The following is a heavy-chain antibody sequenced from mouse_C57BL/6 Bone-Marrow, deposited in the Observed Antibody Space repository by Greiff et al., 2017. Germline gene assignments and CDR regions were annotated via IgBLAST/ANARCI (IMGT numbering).Heavy chain of an antibody. CDR3: ARRYHDYGGVAY. CDR1: GFTFSSYT. D-gene: IGHD2-4*01. CDR2: ISGGGGNT. Sequence: EVQLVQSGGGLVKPGGSLKLSCAASGFTFSSYTMSWVRQTPEKRLEWVATISGGGGNTYYTDRLKGRFTLSRDNARNTLYLQMSRLRSEDTAVYYCARRYHDYGGVAYWGQGTTVTVSA. V-gene: IGHV5-9*04. J-gene: IGHJ3*01.